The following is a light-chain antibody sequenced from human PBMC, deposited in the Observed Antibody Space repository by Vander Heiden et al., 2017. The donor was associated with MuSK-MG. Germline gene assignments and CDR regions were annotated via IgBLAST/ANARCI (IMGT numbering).Light chain of an antibody. CDR1: QSVSSNF. V-gene: IGKV3-20*01. Sequence: EIVFTQSPGTLSLSPGERATLSCRASQSVSSNFLAWYQQRPGQPPRLLIYGASSRATGIPDRISGSGSGTDFTLTISRLEPEDFAVYYCQQDGKSPVTFGQGTRLEIK. CDR3: QQDGKSPVT. CDR2: GAS. J-gene: IGKJ5*01.